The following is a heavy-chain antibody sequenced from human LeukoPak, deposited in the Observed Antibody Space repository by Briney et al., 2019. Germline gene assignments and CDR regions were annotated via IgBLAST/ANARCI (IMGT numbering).Heavy chain of an antibody. V-gene: IGHV1-18*01. D-gene: IGHD2/OR15-2a*01. CDR2: INTYNGNA. CDR1: GGTFSNYA. Sequence: GASVEVSCKASGGTFSNYAINWVRQAPGQGLEWMGWINTYNGNANYAQKLQGRVTMTTDTSTSTAYMELRSLRSDDTAVYYCARRKIVYPDCWGQGTLVTVSS. J-gene: IGHJ4*02. CDR3: ARRKIVYPDC.